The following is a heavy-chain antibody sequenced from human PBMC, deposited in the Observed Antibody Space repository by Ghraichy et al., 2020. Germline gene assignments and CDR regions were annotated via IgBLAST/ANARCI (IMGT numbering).Heavy chain of an antibody. J-gene: IGHJ3*02. V-gene: IGHV3-21*01. CDR1: GFTFSRYG. CDR3: ARDAPTYDGFDI. Sequence: GRSLRLSCAASGFTFSRYGMNWVRQAPGKGLEWVSFIGSSSSYIYYADSVKGRFTISRDNAKKSLYLQMNSLRAEDTAAYYCARDAPTYDGFDIWGQGTMVTVSS. CDR2: IGSSSSYI.